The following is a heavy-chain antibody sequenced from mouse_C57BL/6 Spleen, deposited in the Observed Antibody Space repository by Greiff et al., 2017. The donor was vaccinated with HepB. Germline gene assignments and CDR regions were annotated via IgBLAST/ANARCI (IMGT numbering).Heavy chain of an antibody. D-gene: IGHD2-5*01. CDR3: ARNPIVTPYWYFEV. Sequence: VQVVESGPGLVQPSQSLSITCTVSGFSLTSYGVHWVRQSPGKGLEWLGVIWSGGSTDYNAAFISRLSISKDNSKSQVFFKMNSLQADDTAIYYCARNPIVTPYWYFEVWGTGTTVTVAS. J-gene: IGHJ1*03. CDR1: GFSLTSYG. CDR2: IWSGGST. V-gene: IGHV2-2*01.